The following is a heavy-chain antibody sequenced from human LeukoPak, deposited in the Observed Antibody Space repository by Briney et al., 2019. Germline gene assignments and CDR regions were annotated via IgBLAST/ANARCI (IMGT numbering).Heavy chain of an antibody. Sequence: PGGSLRLSCVASGFTFSGYWMNWVRQAPGKGLEWVANIKQDETEKNYVDSVKGRFTISRDNAKNSLYLQMNSLRAEDTAVYYCARGTNDFWSGYYSLFDPWGQGTLVTVSS. D-gene: IGHD3-3*01. CDR1: GFTFSGYW. V-gene: IGHV3-7*02. CDR2: IKQDETEK. CDR3: ARGTNDFWSGYYSLFDP. J-gene: IGHJ5*02.